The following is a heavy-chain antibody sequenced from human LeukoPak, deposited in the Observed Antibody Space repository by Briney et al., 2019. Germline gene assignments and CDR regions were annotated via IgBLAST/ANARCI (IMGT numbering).Heavy chain of an antibody. V-gene: IGHV1-69*05. CDR3: ARAKRSVYHGSGEQDAFDI. CDR2: IIPIFGTA. D-gene: IGHD3-10*01. Sequence: SVKVSCKASGGTFSSYAISWVRQAPGQGLEWMGGIIPIFGTANYAQKFQGRVTITRDTSASTAYMELSSLRSEDTAVYYCARAKRSVYHGSGEQDAFDIWGQGTMVTVSS. J-gene: IGHJ3*02. CDR1: GGTFSSYA.